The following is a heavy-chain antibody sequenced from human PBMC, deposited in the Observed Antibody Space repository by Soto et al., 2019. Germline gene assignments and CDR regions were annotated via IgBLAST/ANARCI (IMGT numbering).Heavy chain of an antibody. Sequence: GGSLRLSCVASGFPFDSYGIHWVRRAPGKGLEWVATIGFAGNNKYYADSVKGRFTISRDNSKSTLYLHINSLKVDDTAMYYCARAQSNGWHYFDYWGPGTLDTGSS. CDR2: IGFAGNNK. D-gene: IGHD6-19*01. V-gene: IGHV3-33*01. CDR3: ARAQSNGWHYFDY. CDR1: GFPFDSYG. J-gene: IGHJ4*02.